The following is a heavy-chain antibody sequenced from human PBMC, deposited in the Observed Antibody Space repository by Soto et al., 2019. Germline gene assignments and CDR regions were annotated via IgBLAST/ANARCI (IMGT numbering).Heavy chain of an antibody. J-gene: IGHJ6*02. CDR1: GYTFTGYY. Sequence: ASVKVSCKASGYTFTGYYMHWVRQAPGQGLEWMGWINPNSGGTNYAQKFQGRVTMTRDTSISTAYMELSRLRSDDTAVYYCARVFGDYDILNGYYNTMDYYYGMDVWGQGTTVTVYS. V-gene: IGHV1-2*02. D-gene: IGHD3-9*01. CDR2: INPNSGGT. CDR3: ARVFGDYDILNGYYNTMDYYYGMDV.